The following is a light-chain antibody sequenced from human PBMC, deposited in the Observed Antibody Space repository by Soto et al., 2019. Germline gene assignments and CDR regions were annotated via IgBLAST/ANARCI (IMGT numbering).Light chain of an antibody. J-gene: IGKJ1*01. CDR1: QSVSSN. Sequence: IVMTQCPSTLSVSPGERAILSCRASQSVSSNLAWYQQKPGQAPRLLIYGASTRATGIPARFSGSGSGTDFTLTISRLEPEDFAVYWCQQYDSSPRTFGQGTKVDIK. V-gene: IGKV3-15*01. CDR3: QQYDSSPRT. CDR2: GAS.